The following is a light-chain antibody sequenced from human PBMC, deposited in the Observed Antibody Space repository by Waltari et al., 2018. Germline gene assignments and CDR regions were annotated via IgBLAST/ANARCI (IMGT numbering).Light chain of an antibody. V-gene: IGLV2-14*03. Sequence: QSALTQPASVSGSAGQSITISCSGVGSAAGARDSVPWHQHHPGKAPQVIIYDVTNRPSGVSDRFSASKSANTASLTISRLQPEDEADYYCSSQTLDGLVLFGGGTRLTVL. CDR2: DVT. J-gene: IGLJ2*01. CDR3: SSQTLDGLVL. CDR1: GSAAGARDS.